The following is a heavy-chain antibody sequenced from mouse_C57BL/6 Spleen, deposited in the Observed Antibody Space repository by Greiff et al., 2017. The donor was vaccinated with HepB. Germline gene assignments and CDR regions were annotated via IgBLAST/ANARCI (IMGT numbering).Heavy chain of an antibody. CDR3: ATNYFDY. CDR1: GYAFSSSW. CDR2: IYPGDGDT. V-gene: IGHV1-82*01. Sequence: VQLQESGPELVKPGASVKISCKASGYAFSSSWMNWVKQRPGKGLEWIGRIYPGDGDTNYNGKFKGKATLTADKSSSTAYMQLSSLTSEDSAVYFCATNYFDYWGQGTTLTVSS. J-gene: IGHJ2*01.